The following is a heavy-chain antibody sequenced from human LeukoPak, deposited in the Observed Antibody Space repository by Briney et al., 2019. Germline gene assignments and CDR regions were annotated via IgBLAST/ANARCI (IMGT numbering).Heavy chain of an antibody. CDR1: GYTLTELS. J-gene: IGHJ3*02. Sequence: ASVKVSCKVSGYTLTELSMHWVRQAPGKGLEWMGGFDPEDGETIYAQKFQGRVTMTEDTSTDTAYMELSSLRSEDTALYYCAREKQQVAAFDIWGQGTMVTVSS. V-gene: IGHV1-24*01. CDR2: FDPEDGET. CDR3: AREKQQVAAFDI. D-gene: IGHD6-13*01.